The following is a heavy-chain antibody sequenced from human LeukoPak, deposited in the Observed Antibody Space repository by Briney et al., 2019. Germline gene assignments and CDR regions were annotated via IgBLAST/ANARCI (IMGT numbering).Heavy chain of an antibody. J-gene: IGHJ5*02. V-gene: IGHV1-18*01. CDR3: ARMVFDYYGSGSRIADP. Sequence: ASVKVSCKASGYTFTSYGISWVRQAPGQGLEWMGWISAYNGNTNYAQKLQGRVTMTTDTSTSTAYMELRSLRSDDTAVYYCARMVFDYYGSGSRIADPWGQGTLVTVSS. CDR1: GYTFTSYG. D-gene: IGHD3-10*01. CDR2: ISAYNGNT.